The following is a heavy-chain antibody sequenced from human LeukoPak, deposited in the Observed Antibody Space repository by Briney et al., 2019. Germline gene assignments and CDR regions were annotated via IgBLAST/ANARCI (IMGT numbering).Heavy chain of an antibody. CDR3: AREYVWGSYRSFDY. D-gene: IGHD3-16*02. J-gene: IGHJ4*02. CDR2: IYHSGST. V-gene: IGHV4-38-2*02. CDR1: GYSISSGYY. Sequence: SETLSLTCTVSGYSISSGYYWGWIRQPPGKGLEWIGSIYHSGSTYYNPSLKSRVTISVDTSKNQFSLKLSSVTAADTAVYYCAREYVWGSYRSFDYWGQGTLVTVSS.